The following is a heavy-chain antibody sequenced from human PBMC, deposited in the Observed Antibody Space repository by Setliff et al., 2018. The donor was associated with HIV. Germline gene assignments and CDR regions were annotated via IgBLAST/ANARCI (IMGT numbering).Heavy chain of an antibody. Sequence: PGGSLRLSCAASGFTFSNAWMSWVRQAPGKGLEWVGRIKSKTDGGTTDYAAPVKGRFTISRDNRKDSLYLQMNSLSTEDTALYYCAKEHWGSNWSGLGVWGQGTTVTVSS. CDR2: IKSKTDGGTT. V-gene: IGHV3-15*05. J-gene: IGHJ6*02. CDR3: AKEHWGSNWSGLGV. CDR1: GFTFSNAW. D-gene: IGHD6-13*01.